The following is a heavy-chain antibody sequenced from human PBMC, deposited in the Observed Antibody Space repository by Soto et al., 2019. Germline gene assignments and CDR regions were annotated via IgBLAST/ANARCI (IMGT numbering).Heavy chain of an antibody. D-gene: IGHD1-1*01. CDR2: IHYSGST. J-gene: IGHJ5*02. CDR1: GASVSSGSYF. Sequence: QVQLQESGPGLVKPSETLCLTCSVSGASVSSGSYFWSWIRQPPGKGLEWIGYIHYSGSTNYNPSRFMRFTISWDRSNNQFSLRLRSATASYTAVYHCARHQPAIGTSWFDPWGQGTLGTFAS. CDR3: ARHQPAIGTSWFDP. V-gene: IGHV4-61*01.